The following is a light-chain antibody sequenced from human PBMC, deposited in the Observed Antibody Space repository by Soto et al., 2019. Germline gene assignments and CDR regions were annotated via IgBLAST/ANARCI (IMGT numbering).Light chain of an antibody. CDR1: SSDVGAYNY. Sequence: QSVLTQPASVSGSPGQSITISCTGTSSDVGAYNYVSWYRQHPGEAPKLIIYGVTNRPSGVSYRFSGSKSDYTASLTISGLQAEDEADYYCSSYSTSFFYVFGTGTKVTVL. CDR2: GVT. J-gene: IGLJ1*01. V-gene: IGLV2-14*01. CDR3: SSYSTSFFYV.